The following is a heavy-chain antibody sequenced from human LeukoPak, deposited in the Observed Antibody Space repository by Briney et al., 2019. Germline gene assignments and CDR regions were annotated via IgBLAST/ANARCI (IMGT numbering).Heavy chain of an antibody. D-gene: IGHD6-6*01. Sequence: SGPTLVKPTQTLTLTCTFSGFSLRTRGVGVGWIRQPPGKALEWLSLIYWDDDKRYSPSLKSRLTITKDTSKNQVVLTMTNMDPVDTATYYCAHRRTAARPGYDAFDIWGQGTMVTVSS. J-gene: IGHJ3*02. CDR1: GFSLRTRGVG. V-gene: IGHV2-5*02. CDR3: AHRRTAARPGYDAFDI. CDR2: IYWDDDK.